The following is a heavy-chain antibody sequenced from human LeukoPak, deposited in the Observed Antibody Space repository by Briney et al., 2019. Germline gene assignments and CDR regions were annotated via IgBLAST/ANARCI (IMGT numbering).Heavy chain of an antibody. D-gene: IGHD1-26*01. Sequence: SETLSLTCAVSGGSISSSNWWSWVRQPPGKGLEWIGEIYHSGSTNYNPSLKSRVTISVDKSKNQFSLKLSSVTAADTAVYYCASWGVGATADFDYWGQGTLVTVSS. CDR1: GGSISSSNW. CDR3: ASWGVGATADFDY. CDR2: IYHSGST. V-gene: IGHV4-4*02. J-gene: IGHJ4*02.